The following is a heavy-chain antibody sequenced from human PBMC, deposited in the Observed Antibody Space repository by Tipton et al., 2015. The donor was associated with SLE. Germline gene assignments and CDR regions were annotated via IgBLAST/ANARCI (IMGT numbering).Heavy chain of an antibody. D-gene: IGHD2-2*01. Sequence: TLSLTCSVSGVSISTSRYYWGWIRQSPGKGLEWIGSISYTGSTYYNPSLKSRVTISVDMSKNQFSLKLTSVTAADTAVYYCATSPLTLWGQGTLVTVSS. J-gene: IGHJ4*02. CDR1: GVSISTSRYY. CDR2: ISYTGST. CDR3: ATSPLTL. V-gene: IGHV4-39*07.